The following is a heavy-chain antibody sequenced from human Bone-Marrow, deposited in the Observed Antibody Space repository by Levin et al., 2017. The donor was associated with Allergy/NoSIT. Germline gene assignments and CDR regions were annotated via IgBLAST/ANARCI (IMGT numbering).Heavy chain of an antibody. CDR3: TEGKGRDIGYDFCLDY. D-gene: IGHD5-12*01. CDR2: VSYDGSNK. CDR1: GSTFSNYG. Sequence: GGSLRLSCAASGSTFSNYGMHWVRQAPGKGLEWVAVVSYDGSNKYYSDSVKGRFTISRDNSKKTVYLEMNSLRPEGTPVYHCTEGKGRDIGYDFCLDYWGQGTLVTVSS. V-gene: IGHV3-30*18. J-gene: IGHJ4*02.